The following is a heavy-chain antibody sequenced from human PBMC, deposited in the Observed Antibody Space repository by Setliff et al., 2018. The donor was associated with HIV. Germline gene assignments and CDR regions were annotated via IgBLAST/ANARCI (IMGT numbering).Heavy chain of an antibody. J-gene: IGHJ3*02. CDR1: GFTLGSYN. D-gene: IGHD2-21*01. Sequence: GGSLRLSCAASGFTLGSYNMNWVRQAPGKGLEWVSYISDNREIYADSVKGRFTISRDNARNSLYLQMDSLRAEDTAVYYCVRDHMWAFDIWGQGTMVTVSS. CDR3: VRDHMWAFDI. V-gene: IGHV3-21*05. CDR2: ISDNREI.